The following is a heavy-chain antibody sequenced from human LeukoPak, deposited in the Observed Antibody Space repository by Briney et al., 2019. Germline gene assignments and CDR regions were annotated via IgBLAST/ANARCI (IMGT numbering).Heavy chain of an antibody. J-gene: IGHJ5*02. CDR1: GGSISSGGYY. Sequence: SQTLSLTCTVSGGSISSGGYYWSWIRQHPGKGLEWIGYIYYSGSTYYNPSLKSRVTISVDTSKNQFSLKLNSVTAADTAVYYCARVLYRVPNWFDPWGQGTLATVSS. D-gene: IGHD1-14*01. CDR3: ARVLYRVPNWFDP. CDR2: IYYSGST. V-gene: IGHV4-31*03.